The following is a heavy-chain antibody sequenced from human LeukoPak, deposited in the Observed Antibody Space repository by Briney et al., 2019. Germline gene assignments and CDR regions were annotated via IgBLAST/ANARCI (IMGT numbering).Heavy chain of an antibody. CDR3: AKVGAYGDYARHDY. Sequence: SETLSLTCAVSGYSISSGYYWGWLRPPPGKGLEWIGNIYHSGDTYYTPSLKSRVTISTDTSKNTFSLKLSSLTAADTAVSYCAKVGAYGDYARHDYWGQGTLVTVSS. CDR2: IYHSGDT. CDR1: GYSISSGYY. J-gene: IGHJ4*02. D-gene: IGHD4-17*01. V-gene: IGHV4-38-2*01.